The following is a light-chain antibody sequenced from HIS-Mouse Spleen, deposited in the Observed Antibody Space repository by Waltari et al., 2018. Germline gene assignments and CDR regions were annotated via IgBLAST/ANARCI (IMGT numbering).Light chain of an antibody. CDR3: QAWDSSTANVV. J-gene: IGLJ2*01. CDR2: QDS. V-gene: IGLV3-1*01. CDR1: KLGDKY. Sequence: SYELTQPPSVSVSPGQTASITCSGDKLGDKYACWYQQKPSQSPGLVIYQDSKRPSGIPERFSGTNSGNTATLTISGTQAMDEADYYCQAWDSSTANVVFGGGTKLTVL.